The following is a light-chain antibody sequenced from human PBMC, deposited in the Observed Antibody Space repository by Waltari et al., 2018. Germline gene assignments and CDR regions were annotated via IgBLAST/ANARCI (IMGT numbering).Light chain of an antibody. CDR3: QVWDSSSDHVI. V-gene: IGLV3-21*04. Sequence: SYVLTQPPSVSVAPGKTARITCGGDRIGSRSVLWYQQKPGQAPVLVINNDSDRPSGIPERFSGSNSGSTATLTISRVGAGDEADYYCQVWDSSSDHVIFGGGTKLTVL. CDR2: NDS. CDR1: RIGSRS. J-gene: IGLJ2*01.